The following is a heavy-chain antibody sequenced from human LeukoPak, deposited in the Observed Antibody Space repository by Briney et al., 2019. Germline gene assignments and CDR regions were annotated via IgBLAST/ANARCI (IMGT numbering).Heavy chain of an antibody. J-gene: IGHJ6*03. CDR1: GYTFTSYG. CDR2: ISAYNGNT. D-gene: IGHD6-13*01. CDR3: ARDRGYSSSWTQIYYYYYYMDV. V-gene: IGHV1-18*01. Sequence: ASVKVSCKASGYTFTSYGISWVRQAPGQGLEWMGWISAYNGNTNYAQKLQGRVTMTTDTSTSTAYMELRSLRSDDTAVYYCARDRGYSSSWTQIYYYYYYMDVWGKGTTVTISS.